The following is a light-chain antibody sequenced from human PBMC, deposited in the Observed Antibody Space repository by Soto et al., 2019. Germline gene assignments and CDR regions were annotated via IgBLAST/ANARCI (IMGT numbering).Light chain of an antibody. CDR1: QRVSSAL. CDR3: QQHARSPLT. J-gene: IGKJ4*01. Sequence: EIVLTQSPDTLSLSPGERATLSCRASQRVSSALLACYQQKPGQAPRLLLYRASTMTTVIPDWLTSSGSGADYTLTISRLAPEDIAVYYCQQHARSPLTFGGGTKVELK. V-gene: IGKV3-20*01. CDR2: RAS.